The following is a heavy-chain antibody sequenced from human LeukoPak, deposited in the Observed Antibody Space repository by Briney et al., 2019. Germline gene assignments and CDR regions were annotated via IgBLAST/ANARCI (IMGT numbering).Heavy chain of an antibody. CDR1: GFTFSLFG. D-gene: IGHD3-22*01. CDR3: ARDGDSGGYYYGPFDN. J-gene: IGHJ4*02. Sequence: PGGSLRLSCAASGFTFSLFGMTWVRQAPGKGLEWISYISSSRRTINYADSVKGRFTISRDNAKNSLYLQMNNLRAEDTAVYYCARDGDSGGYYYGPFDNWGQGTLDTVSS. V-gene: IGHV3-48*04. CDR2: ISSSRRTI.